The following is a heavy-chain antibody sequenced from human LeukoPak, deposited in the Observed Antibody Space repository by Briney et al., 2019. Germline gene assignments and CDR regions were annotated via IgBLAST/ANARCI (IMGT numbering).Heavy chain of an antibody. Sequence: PGRSLRLSCAASGFTFDDYAMHWVRQAPGKGVEWVSGISWNSGSIGYADSVKGRFTISRDNAKNSLYLQMNSLRAEDTALYYCAKDIGSGSYYLSGFDYWGQGTLVTVSS. CDR1: GFTFDDYA. J-gene: IGHJ4*02. D-gene: IGHD3-10*01. V-gene: IGHV3-9*01. CDR3: AKDIGSGSYYLSGFDY. CDR2: ISWNSGSI.